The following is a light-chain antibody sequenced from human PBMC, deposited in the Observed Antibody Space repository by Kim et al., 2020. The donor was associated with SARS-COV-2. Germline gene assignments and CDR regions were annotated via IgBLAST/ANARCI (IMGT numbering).Light chain of an antibody. V-gene: IGLV2-14*03. Sequence: ITIPWTGSSSDVGGYDYVSWYQQHPGKAPKLMIYDVTNRPSGVSNRFSGSKSGNTASLTISGLQAEDEADYYCSSYTNNLSLDVVFGGGTKVTVL. J-gene: IGLJ2*01. CDR3: SSYTNNLSLDVV. CDR1: SSDVGGYDY. CDR2: DVT.